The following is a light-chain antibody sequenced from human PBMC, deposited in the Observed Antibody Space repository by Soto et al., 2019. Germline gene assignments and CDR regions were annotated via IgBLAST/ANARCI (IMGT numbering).Light chain of an antibody. CDR2: DVN. CDR3: CSYAGSYTYVV. V-gene: IGLV2-14*03. Sequence: QSALTQPASVSGSLGQSITISCTGTSSDVGGYDFVSWYQQHPGKAPKLMIYDVNNRPSGVSDRFSGSKSGNTASLTISGLQAEDEADYYCCSYAGSYTYVVFGGGTKLTVL. CDR1: SSDVGGYDF. J-gene: IGLJ2*01.